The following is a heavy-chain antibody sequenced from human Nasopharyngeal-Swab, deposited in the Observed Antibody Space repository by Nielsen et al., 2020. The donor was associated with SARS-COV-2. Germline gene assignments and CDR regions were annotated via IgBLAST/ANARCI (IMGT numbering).Heavy chain of an antibody. Sequence: VRQAQGKGLEWVANIKQDGSEKYYADSVKGRFTISRDNSKNTLYLQMNSLRAEDTAVYYCAKDPGIAAAGAFWYFDYWGQGTLVTVSS. V-gene: IGHV3-7*01. J-gene: IGHJ4*02. CDR2: IKQDGSEK. CDR3: AKDPGIAAAGAFWYFDY. D-gene: IGHD6-13*01.